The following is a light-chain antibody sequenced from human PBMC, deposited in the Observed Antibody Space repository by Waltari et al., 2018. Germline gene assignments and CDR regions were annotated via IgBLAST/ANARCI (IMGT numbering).Light chain of an antibody. V-gene: IGLV3-21*04. CDR3: QVWDISSHAQV. CDR1: DIGRKI. CDR2: DDT. J-gene: IGLJ1*01. Sequence: SYVVTQPPSVSVAPGKTAGITCGANDIGRKIVNWYQQTPGRAPVLVIYDDTDRPSGIPERFSGSNSGNTATLTISGVEAGDEADYYCQVWDISSHAQVFGPGTKVTVL.